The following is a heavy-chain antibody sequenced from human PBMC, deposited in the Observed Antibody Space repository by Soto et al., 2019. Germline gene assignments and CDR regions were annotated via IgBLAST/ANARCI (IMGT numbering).Heavy chain of an antibody. J-gene: IGHJ4*02. D-gene: IGHD2-15*01. CDR1: GYTFSNYG. CDR3: ARSPLGYCSGGNCYSDF. CDR2: VSGYIGNT. V-gene: IGHV1-18*01. Sequence: QVQLVQSGAEVKKPGASVRVSCRTSGYTFSNYGISWVRQAPGQGLEWMGWVSGYIGNTHYARKLQGRVTLTKDTSTSTAHMDLRILTSDDTAVYYCARSPLGYCSGGNCYSDFWGQGTLVTVSS.